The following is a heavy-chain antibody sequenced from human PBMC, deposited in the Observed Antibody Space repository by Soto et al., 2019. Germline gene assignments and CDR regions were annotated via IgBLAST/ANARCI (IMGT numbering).Heavy chain of an antibody. Sequence: EVQLLESGGGLVQPGGSLRHSCAASGFTFSDYTMSWVRQAPGKVLESISVILSDYNTYYAGSVRGRFTISRDNSKNTLYLEMNSLRAEDTAVYYCTRRTSGYFGYWGQGALVTVSS. CDR1: GFTFSDYT. V-gene: IGHV3-23*03. J-gene: IGHJ4*02. CDR2: ILSDYNT. CDR3: TRRTSGYFGY. D-gene: IGHD2-15*01.